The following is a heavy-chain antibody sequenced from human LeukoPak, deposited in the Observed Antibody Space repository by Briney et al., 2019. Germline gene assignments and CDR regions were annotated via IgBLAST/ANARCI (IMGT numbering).Heavy chain of an antibody. Sequence: PSVTLSLTCTVSGGSINNYYWSWIRQPPGKGLEWIGYIYYSGSTNYNSSLKSRVTISVDTSKNQFSLKLSSVTTADTAVYYCAKYYYGSGYNWFDPWGQGTLVTVSS. D-gene: IGHD3-10*01. CDR1: GGSINNYY. V-gene: IGHV4-59*01. J-gene: IGHJ5*02. CDR3: AKYYYGSGYNWFDP. CDR2: IYYSGST.